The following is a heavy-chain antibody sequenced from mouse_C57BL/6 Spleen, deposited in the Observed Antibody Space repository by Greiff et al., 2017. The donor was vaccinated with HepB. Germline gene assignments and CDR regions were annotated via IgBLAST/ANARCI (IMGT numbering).Heavy chain of an antibody. CDR2: IYPRSGNT. D-gene: IGHD1-1*01. V-gene: IGHV1-81*01. CDR3: AYYGSSTGYFDG. Sequence: QVQLQQSGAELARPGASVKLSCKASGYTFTSYGISWVKQRTGQGLEWIGEIYPRSGNTYYNEKFKGKATLTADKSSSTAYMELRSLTSEDSAVYFCAYYGSSTGYFDGWGTGTTVTVSS. J-gene: IGHJ1*03. CDR1: GYTFTSYG.